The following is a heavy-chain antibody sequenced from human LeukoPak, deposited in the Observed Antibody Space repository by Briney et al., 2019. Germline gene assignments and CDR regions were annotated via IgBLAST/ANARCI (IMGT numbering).Heavy chain of an antibody. D-gene: IGHD3-10*01. CDR2: IHPGGKEK. CDR3: ARDPSFGAIDY. Sequence: GGSLRLSCAASGFTFSSYGMSWVRQAPGKGLEWVAIIHPGGKEKYYVDSVKGRFTISRDNAKNSLFLQMNSLRAEDTAVYYCARDPSFGAIDYWGQGTLVAVSS. V-gene: IGHV3-7*01. J-gene: IGHJ4*02. CDR1: GFTFSSYG.